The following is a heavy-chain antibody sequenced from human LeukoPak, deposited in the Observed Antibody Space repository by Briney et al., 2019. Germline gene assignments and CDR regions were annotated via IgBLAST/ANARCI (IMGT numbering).Heavy chain of an antibody. CDR2: IIPILGIA. CDR3: ARDQPTPDYDILTTGFDY. Sequence: ASVKVSCKASGGTFSSYAISWVRQAPGQGLEWMGRIIPILGIANYAQKFQGRVTITADKSTSTAYMELSSLRSEDTAVYYCARDQPTPDYDILTTGFDYWGQGTLVTVSS. J-gene: IGHJ4*02. V-gene: IGHV1-69*04. D-gene: IGHD3-9*01. CDR1: GGTFSSYA.